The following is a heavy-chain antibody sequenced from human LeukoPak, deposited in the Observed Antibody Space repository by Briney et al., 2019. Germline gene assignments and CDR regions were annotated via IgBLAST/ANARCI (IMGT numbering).Heavy chain of an antibody. J-gene: IGHJ4*02. Sequence: PSETLSLTCTVSGGSISSGGYYWSWIRQHPGKGLEWIGYIYYSGSTYYNPSLKSRVTISVDTSKNQFSLKLSSVTAADTAVYCCARVYSNYRSIDYWGQGTLVTVSS. D-gene: IGHD4-4*01. CDR1: GGSISSGGYY. CDR3: ARVYSNYRSIDY. V-gene: IGHV4-31*03. CDR2: IYYSGST.